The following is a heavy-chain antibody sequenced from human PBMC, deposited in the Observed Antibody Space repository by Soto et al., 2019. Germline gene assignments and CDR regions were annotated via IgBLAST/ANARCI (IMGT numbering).Heavy chain of an antibody. CDR1: GGSISSYY. CDR2: IYYSGST. J-gene: IGHJ4*02. CDR3: ARRYGSSFDY. D-gene: IGHD5-12*01. Sequence: SETLSLTCTLSGGSISSYYWSWIRQPPGKGLEWIGYIYYSGSTNYNPSLKSRVTISVDTSKNQFSLKLGSVTAADTAVYYCARRYGSSFDYWGQGTLVTVSS. V-gene: IGHV4-59*08.